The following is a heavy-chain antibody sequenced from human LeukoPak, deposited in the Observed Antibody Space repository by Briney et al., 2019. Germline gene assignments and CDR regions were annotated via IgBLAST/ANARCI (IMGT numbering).Heavy chain of an antibody. D-gene: IGHD2-2*01. CDR1: GGTFSSYA. Sequence: GASVKVSCKASGGTFSSYAISWVRRAPGQGLEWMGGIIPIFGTANYAQKFQGRVTITADESTSTAYMELSSLRSEDTAVYYCAREVVPAAMPDTAMANLDYYGMDVWGQGTTVTVSS. CDR3: AREVVPAAMPDTAMANLDYYGMDV. V-gene: IGHV1-69*13. CDR2: IIPIFGTA. J-gene: IGHJ6*02.